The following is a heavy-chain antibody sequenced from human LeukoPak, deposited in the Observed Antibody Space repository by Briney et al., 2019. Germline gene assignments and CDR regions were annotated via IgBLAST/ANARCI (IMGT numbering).Heavy chain of an antibody. V-gene: IGHV1-18*01. CDR1: GYTFNTYG. CDR3: TGEGAVVDKWFAP. J-gene: IGHJ5*02. D-gene: IGHD2-15*01. Sequence: ASVKVSCKASGYTFNTYGITWVRQAPGQGLEWMGWISGYNGKTKYAQKLQDRVTMTTDTSTTTASMDLRSLRSDATAAAYCTGEGAVVDKWFAPGGRETRVTVSS. CDR2: ISGYNGKT.